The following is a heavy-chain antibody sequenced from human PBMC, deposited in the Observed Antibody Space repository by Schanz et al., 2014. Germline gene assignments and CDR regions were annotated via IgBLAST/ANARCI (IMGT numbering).Heavy chain of an antibody. CDR1: GFTFSIYG. V-gene: IGHV3-23*01. Sequence: EVQLLESGGRLVQPGGSLRLSCAASGFTFSIYGMSWVRQAPGKGLEWVSRMIGSGSSVFYADSVKGRFTISRDNLKNTVYLQMNSLRAGDTAVYYCAKDGRLPYYGTGSDFDYWGQGTLXAVSS. CDR3: AKDGRLPYYGTGSDFDY. J-gene: IGHJ4*02. CDR2: MIGSGSSV. D-gene: IGHD3-22*01.